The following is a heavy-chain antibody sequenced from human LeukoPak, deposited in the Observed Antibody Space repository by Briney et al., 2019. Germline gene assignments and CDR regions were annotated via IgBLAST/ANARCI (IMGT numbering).Heavy chain of an antibody. D-gene: IGHD3-22*01. Sequence: PGGSLRLSCAASGFTFTNYWMTWVRQAPGKGLEWVANIKQDGSDKYYVDSVKGRFTISRDTAKNSLYLQMNSLRAEDTAVYYCARDVISGGSYSTAFDLWGQGTMVTVSS. CDR1: GFTFTNYW. CDR3: ARDVISGGSYSTAFDL. V-gene: IGHV3-7*01. CDR2: IKQDGSDK. J-gene: IGHJ3*01.